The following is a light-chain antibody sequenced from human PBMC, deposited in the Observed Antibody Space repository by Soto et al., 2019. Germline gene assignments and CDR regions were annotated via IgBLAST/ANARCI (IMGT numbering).Light chain of an antibody. CDR3: QQYKNWYT. CDR2: GAS. J-gene: IGKJ2*01. CDR1: QSVGNS. Sequence: EIVMTQSPVTLSVSPGERATLSCRASQSVGNSLAWDQQKPGQAPRLLFHGASTRATGIPARFSGSGSGTEFTLTISSLQSEDSAVYYCQQYKNWYTFGQGTKLEIK. V-gene: IGKV3-15*01.